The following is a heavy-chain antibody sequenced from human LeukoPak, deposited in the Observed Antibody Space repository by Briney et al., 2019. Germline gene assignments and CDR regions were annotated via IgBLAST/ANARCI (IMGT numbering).Heavy chain of an antibody. CDR2: INPNSGGT. D-gene: IGHD1-7*01. CDR1: GYTFTGYY. V-gene: IGHV1-2*02. CDR3: ARAGIDELELRRSYYFDY. J-gene: IGHJ4*02. Sequence: ASVKVSCKASGYTFTGYYMHWVRQAPGQGLEWMGWINPNSGGTNYAQKFQGRVTMTRDTSISTAYMELSRLRSDDTAVYYCARAGIDELELRRSYYFDYWGQGTLVTVSS.